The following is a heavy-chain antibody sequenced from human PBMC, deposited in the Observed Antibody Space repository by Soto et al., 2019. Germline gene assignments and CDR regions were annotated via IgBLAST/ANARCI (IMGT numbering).Heavy chain of an antibody. J-gene: IGHJ4*02. CDR1: GFTFNNYA. D-gene: IGHD3-10*01. CDR2: ISVSGGTT. Sequence: GGSLRLSCAASGFTFNNYALTWVRQAPGKGLEWVSTISVSGGTTHYADSVKGRFTISRDNSKKTVYLQMHSLRAEDTAVYYCAKDHYGSGSYYNYWGQGTLVTVSS. V-gene: IGHV3-23*01. CDR3: AKDHYGSGSYYNY.